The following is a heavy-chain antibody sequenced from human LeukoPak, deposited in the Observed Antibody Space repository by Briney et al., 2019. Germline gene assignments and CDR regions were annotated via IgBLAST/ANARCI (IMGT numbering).Heavy chain of an antibody. CDR1: GYTFTSYA. V-gene: IGHV7-4-1*02. D-gene: IGHD3-22*01. J-gene: IGHJ4*02. CDR3: ARIYSGYDWDYYDSSGYSLDYFDY. Sequence: ASVKVSCKASGYTFTSYAMNWVRQAPGQGLEWMGWINTNTGNPTYAQGFTGRFVFSLDTSVSTAYLQISSLKAEDTAVYYCARIYSGYDWDYYDSSGYSLDYFDYWGQGTLVTVSS. CDR2: INTNTGNP.